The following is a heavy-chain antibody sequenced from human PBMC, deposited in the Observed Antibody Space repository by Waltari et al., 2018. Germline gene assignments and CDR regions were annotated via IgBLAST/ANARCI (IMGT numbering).Heavy chain of an antibody. CDR2: ITLSGNT. CDR3: ARSVAGVGIEY. D-gene: IGHD6-19*01. Sequence: QVQLQQRGAGLLKPSETLSLSCDVSGGSPSGFHWTWIRQTPGKGLEWIGDITLSGNTNSNPSLKGRITVSLDTSRRQLSLRVTSMTAADTGLYFCARSVAGVGIEYWGQGTPVTVSS. CDR1: GGSPSGFH. J-gene: IGHJ4*02. V-gene: IGHV4-34*02.